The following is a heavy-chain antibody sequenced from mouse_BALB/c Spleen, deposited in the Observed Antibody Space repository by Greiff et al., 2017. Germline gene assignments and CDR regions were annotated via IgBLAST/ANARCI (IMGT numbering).Heavy chain of an antibody. Sequence: QVQLKQSGAELARPGASVKLSCKASGYTFTSYWMQWVKQRPGQGLEWIGAIYPGDGDTRYTQKFKGKATLTADKSSSTAYMQLSSLASEDSAVYYCARDIYYGNYGYWGQGTTLTVSS. CDR2: IYPGDGDT. V-gene: IGHV1-87*01. D-gene: IGHD2-1*01. CDR1: GYTFTSYW. J-gene: IGHJ2*01. CDR3: ARDIYYGNYGY.